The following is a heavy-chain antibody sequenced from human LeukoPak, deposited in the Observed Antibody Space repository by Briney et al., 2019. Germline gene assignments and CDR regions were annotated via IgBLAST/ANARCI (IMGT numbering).Heavy chain of an antibody. CDR2: INYSGST. D-gene: IGHD3-16*01. J-gene: IGHJ5*02. Sequence: SETLSLTCAVSGGSIRNDYWGWIRQPPGKGLEWIAYINYSGSTNSNPSLESRVTISVDTSKNLFSLKFTSVTAADTAVYYCARHRPGERRFDPWGRGTLVTVSS. V-gene: IGHV4-59*08. CDR3: ARHRPGERRFDP. CDR1: GGSIRNDY.